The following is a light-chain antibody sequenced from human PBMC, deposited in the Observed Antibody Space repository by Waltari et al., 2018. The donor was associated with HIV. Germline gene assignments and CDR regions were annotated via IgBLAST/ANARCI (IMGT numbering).Light chain of an antibody. CDR1: ISNVGSTT. CDR3: AAWDDRLNAYV. V-gene: IGLV1-44*01. CDR2: NTD. Sequence: PGQRVTISCSGSISNVGSTTVNWYQQVPGAAPKLLILNTDERPSGVPDRFSGSKSGTSASLAISGLQSEDEADYYCAAWDDRLNAYVFGTGTTVTVL. J-gene: IGLJ1*01.